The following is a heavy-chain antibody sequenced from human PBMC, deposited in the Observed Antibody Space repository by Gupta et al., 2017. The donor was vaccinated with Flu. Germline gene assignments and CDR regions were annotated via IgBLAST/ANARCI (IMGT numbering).Heavy chain of an antibody. CDR2: ADYSGNT. Sequence: QPQLQESGPGLVKPSETLSLICTVSGDSITSNNYLWGWIRQPPGKGLEWIGHADYSGNTFYSPSLKSRATMSVDTSKNQFSLKLNSVTAADTAVYYCARRNMYGNTFDHWGQGTLVTVSS. J-gene: IGHJ5*02. CDR1: GDSITSNNYL. CDR3: ARRNMYGNTFDH. V-gene: IGHV4-39*01. D-gene: IGHD1/OR15-1a*01.